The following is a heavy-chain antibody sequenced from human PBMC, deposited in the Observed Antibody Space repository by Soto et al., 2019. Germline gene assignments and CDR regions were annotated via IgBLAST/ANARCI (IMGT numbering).Heavy chain of an antibody. V-gene: IGHV1-18*04. Sequence: ASVKVSCKASGYTFTTYGISWVRQAPGQGLEWMGWISPYNGTTKYAEKFQGEMTMTTDTATSTAYMDLRSLRSDDTAVYYCARGEAGYNYGLRPYYGMDVWGPGTTVTVSS. J-gene: IGHJ6*02. CDR2: ISPYNGTT. CDR3: ARGEAGYNYGLRPYYGMDV. D-gene: IGHD5-18*01. CDR1: GYTFTTYG.